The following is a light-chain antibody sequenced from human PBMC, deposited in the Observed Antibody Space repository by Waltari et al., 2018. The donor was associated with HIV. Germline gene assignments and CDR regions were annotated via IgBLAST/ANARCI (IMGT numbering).Light chain of an antibody. CDR3: QQYGNSQT. Sequence: VLTQSPVTLFLSPWETAHLPFRSNLSVLGNYLACYQHRPGQPPRLLIYRASTRAPGVPHRFGGSGDGTDVSLTISVLESEDFAIDDCQQYGNSQTFGEGTKVDIK. CDR2: RAS. J-gene: IGKJ1*01. V-gene: IGKV3-20*01. CDR1: LSVLGNY.